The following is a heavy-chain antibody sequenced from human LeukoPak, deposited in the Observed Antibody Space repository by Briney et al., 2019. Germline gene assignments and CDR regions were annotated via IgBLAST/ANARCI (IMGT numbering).Heavy chain of an antibody. J-gene: IGHJ5*02. Sequence: SETLSLTCTVSGGSISSAAYYWGWVRQPPGKGLDWIGSIYYTGTTYYSPSLQTRATLSFDTSKNQFSLKLTSVTAADTAVYFCARRPTAAGNNWFDPWGEGTLVTVSS. D-gene: IGHD6-13*01. V-gene: IGHV4-39*01. CDR1: GGSISSAAYY. CDR3: ARRPTAAGNNWFDP. CDR2: IYYTGTT.